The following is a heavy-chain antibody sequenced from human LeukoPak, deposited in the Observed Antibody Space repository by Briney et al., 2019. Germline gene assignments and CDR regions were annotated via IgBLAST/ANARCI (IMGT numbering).Heavy chain of an antibody. CDR3: ARDLSSSTSCYSY. V-gene: IGHV3-21*01. D-gene: IGHD2-2*01. CDR2: ISPSGNYI. Sequence: GGSLRLSCAVSGFTLSSHSMNWVREAPGKGLECVSSISPSGNYIYYADSAEGRFTISRDNAKNSLYLQMNSLRAEDTAVYYWARDLSSSTSCYSYWGQGTLVTVSS. CDR1: GFTLSSHS. J-gene: IGHJ4*02.